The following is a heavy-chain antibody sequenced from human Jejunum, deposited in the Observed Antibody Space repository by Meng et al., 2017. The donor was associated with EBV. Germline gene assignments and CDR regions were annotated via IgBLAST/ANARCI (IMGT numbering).Heavy chain of an antibody. CDR2: IYYSGNT. CDR1: GGSVSTASYY. D-gene: IGHD3-22*01. Sequence: QVQLQEAGPGLVKPSETLSLTCPVSGGSVSTASYYWSWIRQSPGKGLEWIGYIYYSGNTNYNPSLKSRATITVDTSKNQFSLKLSSVTAADTAVYYCARVVDYYERSGYPDFWGQGTLVTVSS. CDR3: ARVVDYYERSGYPDF. J-gene: IGHJ4*02. V-gene: IGHV4-61*01.